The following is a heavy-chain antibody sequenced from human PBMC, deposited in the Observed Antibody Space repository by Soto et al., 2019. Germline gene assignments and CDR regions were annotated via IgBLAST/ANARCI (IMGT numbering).Heavy chain of an antibody. CDR2: IYYSGST. CDR3: ARLPAASGDYGY. CDR1: VGSISSSSYY. J-gene: IGHJ4*02. D-gene: IGHD4-17*01. V-gene: IGHV4-39*01. Sequence: SETLSLTCTFSVGSISSSSYYCGWIRQPPWKGLEWIGSIYYSGSTYYNPSLKSRVTISVDTSKNQFSLKLSSVTAADTAVYYCARLPAASGDYGYWGQGTSVNVSS.